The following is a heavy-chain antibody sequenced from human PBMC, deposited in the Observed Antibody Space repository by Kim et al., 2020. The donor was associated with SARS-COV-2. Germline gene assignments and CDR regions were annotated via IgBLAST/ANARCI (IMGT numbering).Heavy chain of an antibody. CDR3: AHLGSGFFQP. CDR2: K. V-gene: IGHV3-30*02. Sequence: KNYSDSVKGRFPISRDNSKNTVYLQMSSLKTEDTAVYYCAHLGSGFFQPWGQGTQVTVSS. D-gene: IGHD2-15*01. J-gene: IGHJ1*01.